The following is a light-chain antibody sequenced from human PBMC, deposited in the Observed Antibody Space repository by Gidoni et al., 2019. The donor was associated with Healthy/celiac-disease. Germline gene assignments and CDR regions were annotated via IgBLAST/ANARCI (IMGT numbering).Light chain of an antibody. CDR1: QSVSSK. CDR3: QQYNDWPLT. V-gene: IGKV3-15*01. Sequence: EIVMTQSPATLSVSPGERATLSCRASQSVSSKLAWYQQKPGQAPRLLIYRASTRATGIAARFSGSGSGTEFTLTISSLQSEDFAVYYCQQYNDWPLTFGGGTKVEIK. J-gene: IGKJ4*01. CDR2: RAS.